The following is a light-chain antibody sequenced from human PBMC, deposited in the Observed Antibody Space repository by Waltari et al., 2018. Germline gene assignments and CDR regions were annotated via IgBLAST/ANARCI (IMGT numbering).Light chain of an antibody. J-gene: IGKJ1*01. CDR1: QSISSY. V-gene: IGKV1-39*01. Sequence: DIQMPQSPSSLSASVGDRVTITCRASQSISSYLNWYQQKPGKAPKLLIYAASSLQSGVPSRFSGSGSGTDFTLTISSLQPEDFATYYCQQGYSTPPWTFGQGTKVEIK. CDR2: AAS. CDR3: QQGYSTPPWT.